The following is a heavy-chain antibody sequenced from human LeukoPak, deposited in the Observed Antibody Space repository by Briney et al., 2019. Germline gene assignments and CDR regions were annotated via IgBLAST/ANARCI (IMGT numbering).Heavy chain of an antibody. D-gene: IGHD3-16*02. J-gene: IGHJ3*02. CDR1: GFTFSSYA. Sequence: GGSLRLSCAASGFTFSSYAMSWVRQAPGKGLEWVSAISGSGGGTYYADSVKGRFTISRDNSKNTLYLQMNSLRAEDTAVYYCAKPPCPDDYVWGSYRYPDAFDIWGQGTMVTVSS. CDR2: ISGSGGGT. V-gene: IGHV3-23*01. CDR3: AKPPCPDDYVWGSYRYPDAFDI.